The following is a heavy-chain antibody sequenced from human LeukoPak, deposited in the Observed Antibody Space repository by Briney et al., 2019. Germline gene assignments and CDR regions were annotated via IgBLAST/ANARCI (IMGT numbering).Heavy chain of an antibody. D-gene: IGHD3-10*01. J-gene: IGHJ6*03. Sequence: SETLSLTCTVSGGSLSSSSHYWGWIRQPPGKGLEWIGYIYYSGSTNYNPSLKSRATISVDTSKNQFSLKLTSVTAADTAEYYCHYSGSGSQYYSYYMDLWGKGTKVTISS. V-gene: IGHV4-61*05. CDR2: IYYSGST. CDR3: HYSGSGSQYYSYYMDL. CDR1: GGSLSSSSHY.